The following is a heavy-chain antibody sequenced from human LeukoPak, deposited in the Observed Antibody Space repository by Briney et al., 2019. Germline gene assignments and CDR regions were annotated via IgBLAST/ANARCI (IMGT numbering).Heavy chain of an antibody. CDR1: GFTFSNYA. CDR3: AKARTLTTLLGS. V-gene: IGHV3-23*01. J-gene: IGHJ5*02. CDR2: ITGSGHTT. Sequence: GGSLRLSGAASGFTFSNYAMSWVRQAPGKGLEWVSGITGSGHTTYYADAVRGRFTFSRDNSKNTLFLQMNSLRAEDTAVYYCAKARTLTTLLGSWGQGTLVTVSS. D-gene: IGHD4-17*01.